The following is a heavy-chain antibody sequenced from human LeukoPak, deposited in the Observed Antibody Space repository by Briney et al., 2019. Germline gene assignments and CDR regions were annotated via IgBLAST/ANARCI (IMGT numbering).Heavy chain of an antibody. CDR3: AKASGQFDSNDAFDI. CDR2: IILSGAST. D-gene: IGHD3-9*01. Sequence: PGGSLRLSCAASGFTLSSYWMSWVRQAPGKGLEWVSTIILSGASTNYADSVKGRFTISRDNSKKTMYLQMKSLRGEDTAVYYCAKASGQFDSNDAFDIWGQGTVVTVSS. CDR1: GFTLSSYW. J-gene: IGHJ3*02. V-gene: IGHV3-23*01.